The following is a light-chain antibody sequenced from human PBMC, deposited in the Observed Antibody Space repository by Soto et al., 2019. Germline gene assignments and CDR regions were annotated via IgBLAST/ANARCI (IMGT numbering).Light chain of an antibody. Sequence: QSALTQPPSASGSPGQSVTISCTGTSNDVGGYNSVSWYQQHPGQAPKLMIFEVNKRPPGVPDRFSGSKSGNTASLTVSGLQAADEADYYCRSYAGSNHWVFGGGTKLTVL. J-gene: IGLJ3*02. CDR1: SNDVGGYNS. V-gene: IGLV2-8*01. CDR2: EVN. CDR3: RSYAGSNHWV.